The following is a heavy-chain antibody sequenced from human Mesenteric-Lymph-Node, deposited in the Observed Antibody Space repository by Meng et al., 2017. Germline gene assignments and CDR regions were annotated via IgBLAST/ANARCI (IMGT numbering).Heavy chain of an antibody. CDR1: GFTFSSYN. CDR3: ARIRIERSTGTAFDI. J-gene: IGHJ3*02. Sequence: GGSLRLSCAASGFTFSSYNINWVRQAPGKGLEWVSSITSTSSYIYYADSVKGRFTISRDNANNSLALQMNSLRAEDTAVYYCARIRIERSTGTAFDIWGQGTMVTVSS. D-gene: IGHD5/OR15-5a*01. V-gene: IGHV3-21*01. CDR2: ITSTSSYI.